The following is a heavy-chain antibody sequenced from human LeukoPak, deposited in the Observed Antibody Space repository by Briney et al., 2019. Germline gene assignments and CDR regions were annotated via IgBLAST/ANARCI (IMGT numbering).Heavy chain of an antibody. CDR2: VNSDGTTT. CDR1: GFTFSSYW. CDR3: TSFRGGNFPPV. Sequence: PGGSLRLSCAASGFTFSSYWMHWVRQAPGKGLVWVSRVNSDGTTTTYADSVRGRFTISRDNAKNTLYLQMNSLRAEDTAGYYCTSFRGGNFPPVWGQGTLVTVSS. D-gene: IGHD2/OR15-2a*01. V-gene: IGHV3-74*01. J-gene: IGHJ4*02.